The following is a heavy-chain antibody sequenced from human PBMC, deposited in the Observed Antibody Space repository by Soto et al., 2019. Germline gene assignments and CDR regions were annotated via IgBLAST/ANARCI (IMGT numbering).Heavy chain of an antibody. Sequence: QLQLPESGPGLVKPSETQSLTCTVSGGSISSSSYYWGWIRQPPGKGLEWIGSIYYSGSTYYNPSLKSRVPLSVDTSKNQFSLKLSSVTAADTAVYYCARLEIVATITGDGMDVWGQGTTVTVTS. V-gene: IGHV4-39*01. D-gene: IGHD5-12*01. CDR3: ARLEIVATITGDGMDV. J-gene: IGHJ6*02. CDR2: IYYSGST. CDR1: GGSISSSSYY.